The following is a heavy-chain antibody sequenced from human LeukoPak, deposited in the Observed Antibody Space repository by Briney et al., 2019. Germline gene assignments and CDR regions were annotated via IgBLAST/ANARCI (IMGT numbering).Heavy chain of an antibody. CDR1: GFRFDDYA. J-gene: IGHJ5*02. Sequence: PGGSLRLSCAASGFRFDDYAMHWVRQGPGKGLEFVSGISSTSGTLDYADSVKGRFTISRDNTKNSLYLHMNSLRPEDTALYYCVRGTTVTTRGWLYHWGQGTLVTVSS. CDR3: VRGTTVTTRGWLYH. D-gene: IGHD4-17*01. CDR2: ISSTSGTL. V-gene: IGHV3-9*01.